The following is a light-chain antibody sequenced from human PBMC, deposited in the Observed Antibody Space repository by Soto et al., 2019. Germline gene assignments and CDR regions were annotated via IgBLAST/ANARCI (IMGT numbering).Light chain of an antibody. J-gene: IGLJ1*01. Sequence: QLVLTQPPSVSGAPGQRVTISCTGSSSNIGAGYDVHWYQQLPGTAPKLLIYGNSNRPSGVPDRFSGSQSGTSASLAITGLQAEDEADYYCQSYDSSLSSYVFGTGTKLTVL. CDR1: SSNIGAGYD. CDR3: QSYDSSLSSYV. CDR2: GNS. V-gene: IGLV1-40*01.